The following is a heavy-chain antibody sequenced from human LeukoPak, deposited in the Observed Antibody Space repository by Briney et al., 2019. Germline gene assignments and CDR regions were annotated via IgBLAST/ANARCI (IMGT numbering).Heavy chain of an antibody. V-gene: IGHV1-2*04. Sequence: GASVKVSCKASGYTFTAFYMHWVRQAPGQGLEWMGWINPNSGGTNYAQKFQGWVTMTRDTSISTAYMELSRPRSDDTAVYYCARAHYGDYGGYYFDYWGQGTLVTFSS. CDR1: GYTFTAFY. CDR3: ARAHYGDYGGYYFDY. D-gene: IGHD4-17*01. J-gene: IGHJ4*02. CDR2: INPNSGGT.